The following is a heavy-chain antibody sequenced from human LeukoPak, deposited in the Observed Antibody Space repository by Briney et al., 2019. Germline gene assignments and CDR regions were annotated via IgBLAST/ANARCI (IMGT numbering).Heavy chain of an antibody. CDR1: GFTFSSYA. J-gene: IGHJ4*02. CDR2: ITGSGVST. D-gene: IGHD3-10*01. Sequence: GGSLRLSCAASGFTFSSYAMSWVRQAPGKGLEWVSAITGSGVSTYSADSVKGRFSIPRDNSKNTLYLQMNTLRAEDTAVYYCAKSSNYYGSGSYYEADYFDYWGQGTLVTVSS. CDR3: AKSSNYYGSGSYYEADYFDY. V-gene: IGHV3-23*01.